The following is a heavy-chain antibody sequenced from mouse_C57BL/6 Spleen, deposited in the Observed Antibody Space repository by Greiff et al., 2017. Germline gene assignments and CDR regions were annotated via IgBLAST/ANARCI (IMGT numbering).Heavy chain of an antibody. Sequence: VQWVESGAELVRPGTSVKVSCKASGYAFTNYLIEWVKQRPGQGLEWIGVINPGSGGTNYNEKFKGKATLTADKSSSTAYMQLSSLTSEDSAVYFCARSPYDYDRNWYFDVWGTGTTVTVSS. V-gene: IGHV1-54*01. CDR2: INPGSGGT. J-gene: IGHJ1*03. D-gene: IGHD2-4*01. CDR1: GYAFTNYL. CDR3: ARSPYDYDRNWYFDV.